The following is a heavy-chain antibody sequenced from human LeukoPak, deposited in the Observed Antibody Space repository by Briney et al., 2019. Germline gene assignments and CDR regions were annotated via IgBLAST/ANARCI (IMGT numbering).Heavy chain of an antibody. CDR2: IYSGGST. V-gene: IGHV3-66*01. J-gene: IGHJ4*02. D-gene: IGHD6-13*01. Sequence: GRSPRLSCAASGFTVSSNYMSWVRQAPGKGLEWVSVIYSGGSTYYADSVKGRFTISRDNSKNTLYLQMNSLRAEDTAVYYCAREPYSSSWYANDYWGQGTLVTVSS. CDR3: AREPYSSSWYANDY. CDR1: GFTVSSNY.